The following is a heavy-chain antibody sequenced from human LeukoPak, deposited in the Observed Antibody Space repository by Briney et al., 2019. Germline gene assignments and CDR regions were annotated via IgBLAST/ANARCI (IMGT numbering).Heavy chain of an antibody. Sequence: GGSLRLSCAASGFTFSNYAMTWVRQAPGKGLGWVSTITAGGGSTYYADSVKGRFSMSRDNSKNTLYLQLSSLRAEDTAVYYCAKDRGTSWYEAFGIWGQGTMVTVSS. D-gene: IGHD6-13*01. CDR2: ITAGGGST. J-gene: IGHJ3*02. CDR3: AKDRGTSWYEAFGI. V-gene: IGHV3-23*01. CDR1: GFTFSNYA.